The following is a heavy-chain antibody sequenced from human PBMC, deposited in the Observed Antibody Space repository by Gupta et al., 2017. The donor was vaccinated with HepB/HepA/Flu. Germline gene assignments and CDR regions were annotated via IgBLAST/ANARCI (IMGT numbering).Heavy chain of an antibody. CDR3: ASRRYCTNGVCYRRDY. CDR2: IYYSGST. Sequence: QLQLQESGPGLVQPSETLSLTCTVSGCSISSSSYYWGWIRQPPGKGLEWIGSIYYSGSTYYNPSLRSRVTISVDTSKNQFSLKLSSVTAADTAVYYCASRRYCTNGVCYRRDYWGQGTLVTVSS. D-gene: IGHD2-8*01. J-gene: IGHJ4*02. V-gene: IGHV4-39*01. CDR1: GCSISSSSYY.